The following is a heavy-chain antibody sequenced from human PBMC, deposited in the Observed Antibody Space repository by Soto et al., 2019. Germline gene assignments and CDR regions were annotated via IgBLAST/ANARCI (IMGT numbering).Heavy chain of an antibody. D-gene: IGHD3-10*01. CDR3: TTQGFGGLHGLVDV. CDR2: ISNIGFT. V-gene: IGHV4-59*08. CDR1: GGSIRSINNHFSNHY. J-gene: IGHJ6*02. Sequence: SDTQSLTCTVSGGSIRSINNHFSNHYCSWIRLSPGKGLEWIGYISNIGFTRYNPSLKSRVSISVDTSKNQFSLKLTSVTAADTAVYYCTTQGFGGLHGLVDVWGQGTTVTVSS.